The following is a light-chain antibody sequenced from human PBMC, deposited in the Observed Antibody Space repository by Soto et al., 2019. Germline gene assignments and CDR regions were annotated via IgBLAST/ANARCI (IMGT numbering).Light chain of an antibody. Sequence: EIVMTQTPATQSVSPGERATLSCRASQSIANRLAWYQQKPGQAPRLLIYGASTRATGVPARFSGSGSGTEFTLTISSLQSEGFAVYYCQQYNNWLALTFGGGTKVEIK. CDR1: QSIANR. CDR3: QQYNNWLALT. J-gene: IGKJ4*01. CDR2: GAS. V-gene: IGKV3-15*01.